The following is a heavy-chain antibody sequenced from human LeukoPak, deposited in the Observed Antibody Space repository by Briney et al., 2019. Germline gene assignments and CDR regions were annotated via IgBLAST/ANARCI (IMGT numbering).Heavy chain of an antibody. CDR3: ARDYLSTGTTKLDAFDI. J-gene: IGHJ3*02. D-gene: IGHD1-7*01. CDR2: IKQDGSEK. CDR1: GFTFSSYW. V-gene: IGHV3-7*01. Sequence: GGSLRLSCAASGFTFSSYWMSWVRQAPGKGLEWVANIKQDGSEKYYVDSVKGRFTISRDNAKNSLYLQMNSLRAEDTAVYYCARDYLSTGTTKLDAFDIWGQGTMVTVSS.